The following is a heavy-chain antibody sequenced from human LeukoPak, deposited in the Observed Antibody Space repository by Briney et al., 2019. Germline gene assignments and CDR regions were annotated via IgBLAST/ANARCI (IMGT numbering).Heavy chain of an antibody. V-gene: IGHV3-48*01. J-gene: IGHJ4*02. CDR2: ISTSSSTI. Sequence: PGGSLRLSCAASGFSFSTYSMNWVRQAPGKGLEWISYISTSSSTIYYADSVKGRFTISRDNAKNSLYLQMNSLRAEDTAVYYCAKHSSYYYDSSGYYQGWGQGTLVTVPS. D-gene: IGHD3-22*01. CDR3: AKHSSYYYDSSGYYQG. CDR1: GFSFSTYS.